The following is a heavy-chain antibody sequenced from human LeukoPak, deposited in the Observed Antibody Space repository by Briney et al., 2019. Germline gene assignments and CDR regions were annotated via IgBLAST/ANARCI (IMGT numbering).Heavy chain of an antibody. J-gene: IGHJ4*02. D-gene: IGHD3-10*01. CDR3: AKDPFGSWTYYTNYFDY. CDR1: GFTFSNYW. V-gene: IGHV3-74*01. CDR2: INSDGINT. Sequence: PGGSLRLSCAASGFTFSNYWMHWVRQAPGKGLVWVSRINSDGINTSYADSVKGRFTISRDNAKNTLNLQMNSLRAEDTAVYYCAKDPFGSWTYYTNYFDYWGQGTLVTVSS.